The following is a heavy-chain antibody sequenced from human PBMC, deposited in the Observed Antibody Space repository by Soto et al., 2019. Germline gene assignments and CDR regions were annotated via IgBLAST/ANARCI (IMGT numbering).Heavy chain of an antibody. V-gene: IGHV3-30*18. CDR3: AKARGGTYYYGMDV. CDR1: GFTFSSYG. CDR2: ISYDGSNK. J-gene: IGHJ6*02. D-gene: IGHD3-10*01. Sequence: QVQLVESGGGVVQPGRSLRLSCAASGFTFSSYGMHWVRQAPGKGLEWVAVISYDGSNKYYADSVKGRFTISRDNSKNTLYLQMTSLRAEDTAVYYCAKARGGTYYYGMDVWGQGTTVTVSS.